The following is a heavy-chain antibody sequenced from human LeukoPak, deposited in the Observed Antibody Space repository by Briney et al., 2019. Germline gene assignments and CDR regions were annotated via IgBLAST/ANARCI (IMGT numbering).Heavy chain of an antibody. CDR1: GFTFSSYA. D-gene: IGHD2-2*01. V-gene: IGHV3-30-3*01. J-gene: IGHJ5*02. Sequence: PGRSLRLSCAASGFTFSSYAMHWVRQAPGKGLEWVAVISYDGSNKYYADSVKGRFTISRDNSKNTLYLQMNSLRAEDTAVYYCARNGIYQLPWVWFDPWGQGTLVTVSS. CDR2: ISYDGSNK. CDR3: ARNGIYQLPWVWFDP.